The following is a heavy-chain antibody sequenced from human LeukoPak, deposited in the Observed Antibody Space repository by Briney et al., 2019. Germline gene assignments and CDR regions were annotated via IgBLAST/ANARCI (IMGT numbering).Heavy chain of an antibody. Sequence: GGSLRLSCAASGFTFSSYGMTWVRQAPGKGLEWVSIIYSGGSTYYADSVKGRFTISRDNSKNTLYLQMNSLRAEDTAVYYCARDGRTTVTTPAFDIWGQGTVVTVSS. V-gene: IGHV3-66*01. CDR1: GFTFSSYG. J-gene: IGHJ3*02. CDR2: IYSGGST. D-gene: IGHD4-17*01. CDR3: ARDGRTTVTTPAFDI.